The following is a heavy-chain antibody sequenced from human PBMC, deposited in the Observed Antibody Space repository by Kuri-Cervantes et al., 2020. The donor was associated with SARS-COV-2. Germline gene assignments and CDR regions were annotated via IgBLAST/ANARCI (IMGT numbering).Heavy chain of an antibody. CDR2: ISGSGGST. J-gene: IGHJ3*02. D-gene: IGHD2-2*01. Sequence: GESLKISCAASGFTFSSYAMSWVRQAPGKGLEWVSAISGSGGSTYYADSVKGRFTISRDNSKNTLYLEMNSLRVEDTAVYYCVCMESIVPEPAAIDLDIWGRGTMVTVSS. CDR3: VCMESIVPEPAAIDLDI. CDR1: GFTFSSYA. V-gene: IGHV3-23*01.